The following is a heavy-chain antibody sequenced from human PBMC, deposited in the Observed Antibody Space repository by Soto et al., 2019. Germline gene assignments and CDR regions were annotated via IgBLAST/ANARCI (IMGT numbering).Heavy chain of an antibody. CDR2: FHYSGTT. Sequence: SETLSLTCTVSGGSINCDNCCWTWIRQPPGKGLEWIGCFHYSGTTYQIPSLKSRLTISRDTSRNQFSLKLTSVTAADTAVYYCARGDGNTAFGYWGQGTLVTVSS. CDR1: GGSINCDNCC. CDR3: ARGDGNTAFGY. V-gene: IGHV4-30-4*01. J-gene: IGHJ4*02. D-gene: IGHD4-17*01.